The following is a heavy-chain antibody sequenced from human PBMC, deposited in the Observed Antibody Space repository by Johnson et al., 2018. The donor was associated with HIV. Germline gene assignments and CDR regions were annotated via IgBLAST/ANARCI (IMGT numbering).Heavy chain of an antibody. J-gene: IGHJ3*02. CDR3: ARSRWGSTLGALDI. CDR1: GFTFTTYD. D-gene: IGHD1-26*01. V-gene: IGHV3-13*01. CDR2: IGTGGDT. Sequence: MLLVESGGGLVQPGGSLRLSCAASGFTFTTYDMHWVRQGTGKGPEWVSGIGTGGDTHYPDSVKGRFTISRENAKNSLYLQRNSLRAGDTAVYYCARSRWGSTLGALDIWGQGTMVTVSS.